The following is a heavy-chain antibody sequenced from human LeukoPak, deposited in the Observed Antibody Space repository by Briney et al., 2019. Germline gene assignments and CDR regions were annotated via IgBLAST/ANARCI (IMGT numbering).Heavy chain of an antibody. Sequence: GGSLRLSCAASGFTFSSDAMGWVCEGPGRGLGRGSTSSGSGSSTHYADCVKGRFTISRDNSKTTLYLEMNTVRAEDTAVSYCARGHSSGWYYFDHWGQGTLVTVSS. J-gene: IGHJ4*02. CDR2: SSGSGSST. CDR1: GFTFSSDA. D-gene: IGHD6-19*01. V-gene: IGHV3-23*01. CDR3: ARGHSSGWYYFDH.